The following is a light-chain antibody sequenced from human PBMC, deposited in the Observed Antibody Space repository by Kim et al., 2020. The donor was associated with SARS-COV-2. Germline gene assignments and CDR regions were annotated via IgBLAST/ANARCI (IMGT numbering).Light chain of an antibody. J-gene: IGKJ4*01. CDR1: QSILYSPNNKNC. CDR2: WAS. Sequence: DIVMTQSPDSLAVSRGERATINCKSSQSILYSPNNKNCLAWYRQKPGQPPKLLIYWASTRESGVPDRFSGSGSGTDFTLTISSVQAEDVAVYYCQQYYTTPLTFGGGTKVDIK. V-gene: IGKV4-1*01. CDR3: QQYYTTPLT.